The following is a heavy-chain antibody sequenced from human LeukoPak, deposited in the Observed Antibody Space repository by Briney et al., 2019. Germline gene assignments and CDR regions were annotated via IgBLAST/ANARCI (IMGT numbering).Heavy chain of an antibody. V-gene: IGHV3-48*04. Sequence: GGSLRLSCRVSGITLSNYGMSWVRQAPGKGLEWVSYISSSSSTIYYADSVKGRFTISRDNAKNSLYLQMNSLRAEDTAVYYCARGDNWNSYYYYYMDVWGEGTTVTVSS. CDR1: GITLSNYG. J-gene: IGHJ6*03. CDR2: ISSSSSTI. D-gene: IGHD1-7*01. CDR3: ARGDNWNSYYYYYMDV.